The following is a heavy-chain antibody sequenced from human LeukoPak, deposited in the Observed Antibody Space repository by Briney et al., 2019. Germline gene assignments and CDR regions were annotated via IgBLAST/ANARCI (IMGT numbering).Heavy chain of an antibody. CDR1: GGSISSSSYY. D-gene: IGHD6-13*01. CDR2: IYYSGST. V-gene: IGHV4-39*07. J-gene: IGHJ4*02. CDR3: ARGTGRAAGY. Sequence: SETLSLTCTVSGGSISSSSYYWGWIRQPPGKGLEWIGSIYYSGSTYYNPSLKSRVTISVDTSKNQFSLKLSSVTAADTAVYYCARGTGRAAGYWGQGTLVTVSS.